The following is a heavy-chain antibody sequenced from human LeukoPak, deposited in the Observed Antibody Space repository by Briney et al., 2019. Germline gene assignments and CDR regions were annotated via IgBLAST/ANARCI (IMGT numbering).Heavy chain of an antibody. CDR3: ARQTYDILTGYSYGMDV. Sequence: PSETLSLTCTVSGGSISSSSYYWGWIRQPPGKGLEWIGSIYYSGSTYYNPSLKSRVTISVDTSKNQFSLKLSSVTAADTAVYYCARQTYDILTGYSYGMDVWGQGTTVTVSS. V-gene: IGHV4-39*01. CDR2: IYYSGST. J-gene: IGHJ6*02. D-gene: IGHD3-9*01. CDR1: GGSISSSSYY.